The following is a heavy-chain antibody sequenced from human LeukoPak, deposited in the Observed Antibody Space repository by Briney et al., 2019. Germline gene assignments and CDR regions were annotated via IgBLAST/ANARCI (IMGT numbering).Heavy chain of an antibody. V-gene: IGHV4-31*03. CDR3: ARDSGDYFDY. CDR2: IYYSGST. Sequence: PSETLSLTCTVSGGSISSGGYYWSWIRQHPGKGLEWIGYIYYSGSTYYNPSLKSRVTISVDTSKNQFSLRLSSVTAADTAVYYCARDSGDYFDYWGQGTLVTVSS. D-gene: IGHD4-17*01. J-gene: IGHJ4*02. CDR1: GGSISSGGYY.